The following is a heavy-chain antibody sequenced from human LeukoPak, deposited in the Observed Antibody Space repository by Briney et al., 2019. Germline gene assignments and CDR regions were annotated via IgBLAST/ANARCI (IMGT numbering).Heavy chain of an antibody. V-gene: IGHV3-30*04. CDR3: ARGPATQLWFTPNWFDP. D-gene: IGHD5-18*01. CDR2: ISYDGSNK. J-gene: IGHJ5*02. Sequence: PGRSLRLSCAASGFTISSYAMHWVRQAPGKGLEWVAVISYDGSNKYYADSVKGRSTISRDNSKNTLYLQMNSLRAEDTAVYYCARGPATQLWFTPNWFDPWGQGALVTVSS. CDR1: GFTISSYA.